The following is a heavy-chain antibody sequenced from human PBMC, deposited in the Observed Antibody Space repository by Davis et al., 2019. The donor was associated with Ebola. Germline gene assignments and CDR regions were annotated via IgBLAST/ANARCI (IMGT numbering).Heavy chain of an antibody. CDR1: GFTFSSYS. J-gene: IGHJ6*02. Sequence: PGGSLRLSCAASGFTFSSYSMNWVRQAPGKGLEWVSSISSSSTYIYYADSVKGRFTISRDNAKNSLYLQMNSLRAEDTAVYYCARARITVVQGTHLGWSQNYYYYGMDVWGQGTTVTVSS. CDR3: ARARITVVQGTHLGWSQNYYYYGMDV. V-gene: IGHV3-21*01. CDR2: ISSSSTYI. D-gene: IGHD3-10*01.